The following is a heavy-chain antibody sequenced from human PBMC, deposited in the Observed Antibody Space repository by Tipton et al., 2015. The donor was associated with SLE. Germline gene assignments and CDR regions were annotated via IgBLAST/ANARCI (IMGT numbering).Heavy chain of an antibody. J-gene: IGHJ4*02. D-gene: IGHD5-12*01. CDR2: IYYRGST. CDR3: ARLISAYDGNFDY. Sequence: TLSLTCSVSGASLSSGRFYWCWIRQPPGKGLEWIGNIYYRGSTYYNPSLKSRVTISVDTSTTRLSLQLSSVTAADTALYYCARLISAYDGNFDYWGQGTLVTVSS. CDR1: GASLSSGRFY. V-gene: IGHV4-39*07.